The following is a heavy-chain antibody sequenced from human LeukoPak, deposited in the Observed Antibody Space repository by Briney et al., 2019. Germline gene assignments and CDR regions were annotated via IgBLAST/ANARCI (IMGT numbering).Heavy chain of an antibody. CDR2: INPDDSEI. Sequence: LGESLKISCKGSGYSFTNYWIGWVRQTPGKGLEWMGIINPDDSEIKYSPSLQGQVTISADKSISTAYLQWSSLKASDTAMYYCASAKRDFWSGYYWVYWGQGTLVTVSS. CDR3: ASAKRDFWSGYYWVY. CDR1: GYSFTNYW. J-gene: IGHJ4*02. V-gene: IGHV5-51*01. D-gene: IGHD3-3*01.